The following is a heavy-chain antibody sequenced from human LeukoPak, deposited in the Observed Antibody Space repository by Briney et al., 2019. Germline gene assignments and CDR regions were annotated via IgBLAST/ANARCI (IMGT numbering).Heavy chain of an antibody. CDR3: ARDHRGTGTIVARFDY. CDR1: GGTFSSYA. V-gene: IGHV1-69*13. CDR2: IIPIFGTA. J-gene: IGHJ4*02. Sequence: ASVKVSCKASGGTFSSYAISWVRQAPGQGLEWMGGIIPIFGTANYAQKFQGRVTITADESTSTAYVELSSLGSEDTAVYYCARDHRGTGTIVARFDYWGQGTLVTVSS. D-gene: IGHD1-7*01.